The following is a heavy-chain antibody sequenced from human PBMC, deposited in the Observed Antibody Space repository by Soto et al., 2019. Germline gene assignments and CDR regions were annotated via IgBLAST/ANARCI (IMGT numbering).Heavy chain of an antibody. D-gene: IGHD6-6*01. CDR1: GFTFSSYS. V-gene: IGHV3-48*02. J-gene: IGHJ6*02. Sequence: EVQLVESGGGLVQPGGSLRLSCAASGFTFSSYSMNWVRQAPGKGLEWVSYISSSSRTIYYADSVKGRFTISRDKAKNSLYLQMNSLRDEDTAVYYCARPEYSSSSYGMDVWGQGTTVTVSS. CDR2: ISSSSRTI. CDR3: ARPEYSSSSYGMDV.